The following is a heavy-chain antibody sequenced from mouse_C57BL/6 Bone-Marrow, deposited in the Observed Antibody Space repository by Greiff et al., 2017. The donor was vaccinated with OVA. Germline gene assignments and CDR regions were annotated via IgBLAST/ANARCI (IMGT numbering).Heavy chain of an antibody. J-gene: IGHJ1*03. D-gene: IGHD1-1*01. V-gene: IGHV5-12*01. CDR3: ARQNYYGSSYVWYFDV. Sequence: EVKLVESGGGLVQPGGSLKLSCAASGFTFSDYYMYWVRQTPEKRLEWVAYISNGGGSTYYPDTVKGRFTISRDNAKNTLYLQMSRLKSEDTAMYYCARQNYYGSSYVWYFDVWGTGTTVTVSS. CDR2: ISNGGGST. CDR1: GFTFSDYY.